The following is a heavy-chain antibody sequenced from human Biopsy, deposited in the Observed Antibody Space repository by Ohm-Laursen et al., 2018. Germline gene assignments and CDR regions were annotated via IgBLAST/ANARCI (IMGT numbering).Heavy chain of an antibody. CDR2: IWYDGSNK. CDR3: ARDRYYGSESYYSHYNMDV. D-gene: IGHD3-10*01. V-gene: IGHV3-33*01. Sequence: SLRLSCSASGFTLSSYGIHWVRQAPGKGLEWVAVIWYDGSNKYSADSMKGRFSISRDNSKNTVYLQMNSLRAADTAVYYCARDRYYGSESYYSHYNMDVWGQGTTVSVSS. CDR1: GFTLSSYG. J-gene: IGHJ6*02.